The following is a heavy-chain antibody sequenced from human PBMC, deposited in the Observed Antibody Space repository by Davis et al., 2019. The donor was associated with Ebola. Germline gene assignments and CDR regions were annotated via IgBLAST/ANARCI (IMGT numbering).Heavy chain of an antibody. CDR1: GYTFTSYG. J-gene: IGHJ5*02. Sequence: ASVKVSCKASGYTFTSYGISWVRQAPGQGLEWMGRISAYNGNTNYAQKLQGRVTMTTDTSTSTAYMELRSLRSDDTAVYYCARDMGMVQEANWFDPWGQGTLVTVSS. D-gene: IGHD3-10*01. V-gene: IGHV1-18*01. CDR3: ARDMGMVQEANWFDP. CDR2: ISAYNGNT.